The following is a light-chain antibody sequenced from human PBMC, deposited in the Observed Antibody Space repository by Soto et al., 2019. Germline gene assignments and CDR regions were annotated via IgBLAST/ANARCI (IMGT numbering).Light chain of an antibody. CDR1: QSVRSN. CDR3: QQINTYPWT. V-gene: IGKV3-15*01. Sequence: EIVMTQSPGTLSVSPGERATLSCRASQSVRSNLAWYQQKPGQAPRLLIYEASTRATGIPARFSGSGSGTEFTLTISSLQSEDFASYFCQQINTYPWTFGQGTKVEIK. CDR2: EAS. J-gene: IGKJ1*01.